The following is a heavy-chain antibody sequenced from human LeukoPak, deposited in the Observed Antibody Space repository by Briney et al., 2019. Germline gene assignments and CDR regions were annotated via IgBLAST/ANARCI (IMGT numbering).Heavy chain of an antibody. CDR2: ISSSGSTI. CDR3: ARAEAYCGGDCYSFFDY. V-gene: IGHV3-48*03. CDR1: GFTFSSYE. J-gene: IGHJ4*02. D-gene: IGHD2-21*02. Sequence: PGGSLRLSCAASGFTFSSYEMNWVRQAPGKGLEWVSYISSSGSTIYYADSVKGRFTISRDNAKNSLYLQMNSLRAEDTAVYYCARAEAYCGGDCYSFFDYWGQGTLVTVSS.